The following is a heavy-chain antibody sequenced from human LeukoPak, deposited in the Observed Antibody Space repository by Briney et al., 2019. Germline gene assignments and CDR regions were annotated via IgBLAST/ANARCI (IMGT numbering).Heavy chain of an antibody. CDR2: ISAYNGNT. CDR1: GYTFTSYG. Sequence: ASVKVSCKASGYTFTSYGISWVRQAPGQGLEWMGWISAYNGNTNYAQKLQGRVTMTTDTSTSTAYMELRSLRSDDTAVYYCARETYHDILTGYPGFDYWGQGTLVTVSS. CDR3: ARETYHDILTGYPGFDY. V-gene: IGHV1-18*04. J-gene: IGHJ4*02. D-gene: IGHD3-9*01.